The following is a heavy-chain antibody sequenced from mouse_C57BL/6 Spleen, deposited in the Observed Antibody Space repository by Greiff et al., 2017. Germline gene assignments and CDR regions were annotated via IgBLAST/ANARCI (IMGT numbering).Heavy chain of an antibody. D-gene: IGHD1-1*01. Sequence: LEESGAELVKPGASVKLSCKASGYTFTEYTIHWVKQRSGQGLEWIGWFYPGSGSIKYNEKFKDKATLTADKSSSTVYMELSRLTSEDSAVYFCARHGVYYGSSYVYYFDYWGQGTTLTVSS. CDR3: ARHGVYYGSSYVYYFDY. J-gene: IGHJ2*01. V-gene: IGHV1-62-2*01. CDR1: GYTFTEYT. CDR2: FYPGSGSI.